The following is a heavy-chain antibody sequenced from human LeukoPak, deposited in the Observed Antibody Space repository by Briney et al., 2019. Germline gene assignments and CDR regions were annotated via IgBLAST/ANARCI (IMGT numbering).Heavy chain of an antibody. CDR3: AREGGENYYDSSGHFDY. J-gene: IGHJ4*02. V-gene: IGHV4-59*01. CDR2: IYYSGST. Sequence: SEXXSXTCTVSGGSISSYYWSWIRQPPGKGLEWIGYIYYSGSTNYNPSLTSRVTISVDTSKNQFSLKLSSVTAADTAVYYCAREGGENYYDSSGHFDYWGQGTLVTVSS. CDR1: GGSISSYY. D-gene: IGHD3-22*01.